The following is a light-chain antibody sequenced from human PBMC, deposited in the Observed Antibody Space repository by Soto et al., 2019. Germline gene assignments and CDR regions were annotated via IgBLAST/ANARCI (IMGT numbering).Light chain of an antibody. CDR2: DVS. Sequence: IALTQSPDTLSLSLGERATLFCRASQSVGSYLGWYQQKAGQAPRLLMSDVSKRATGIPARFSGSGSGTDFNLPISSLEPDDAAVYYCQHRVTGVFFGGGTKVEIK. V-gene: IGKV3-11*01. J-gene: IGKJ4*01. CDR3: QHRVTGVF. CDR1: QSVGSY.